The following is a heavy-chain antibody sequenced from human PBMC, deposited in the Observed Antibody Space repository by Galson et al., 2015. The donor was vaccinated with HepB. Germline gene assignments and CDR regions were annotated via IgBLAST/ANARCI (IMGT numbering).Heavy chain of an antibody. CDR2: ISTDGSIK. CDR1: GFTFSSYG. J-gene: IGHJ4*02. D-gene: IGHD3-10*01. Sequence: SLRLSCAASGFTFSSYGMHWVRQAPGRGLEWVAVISTDGSIKSYADSVKGRFTISRDNSKNTLYVQMNSLRPEDTAVYYCAKEGSRIDWDFDYWGQGTLVTVSS. V-gene: IGHV3-30*18. CDR3: AKEGSRIDWDFDY.